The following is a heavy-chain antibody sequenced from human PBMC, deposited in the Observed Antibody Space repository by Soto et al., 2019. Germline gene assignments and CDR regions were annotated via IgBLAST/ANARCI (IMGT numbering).Heavy chain of an antibody. CDR3: ARVGGEVFGVVINYYYGMDV. CDR2: INAGNGNT. J-gene: IGHJ6*02. D-gene: IGHD3-3*01. Sequence: ASVKVSCKASGYTFTSDAMHWVRQAPGQRLEWMGWINAGNGNTKYSQKFQGRVTITRDTSASTAYMELSSLRSEDTAVYYCARVGGEVFGVVINYYYGMDVWGQGTTVTVSS. V-gene: IGHV1-3*01. CDR1: GYTFTSDA.